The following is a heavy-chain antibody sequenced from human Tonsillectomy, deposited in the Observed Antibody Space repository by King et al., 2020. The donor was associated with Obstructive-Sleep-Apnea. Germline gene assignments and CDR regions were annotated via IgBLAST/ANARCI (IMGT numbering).Heavy chain of an antibody. CDR3: ASEFSYGSGSHALVY. CDR1: GFTFSSYG. J-gene: IGHJ4*02. D-gene: IGHD3-10*01. CDR2: IHFDGSYK. Sequence: VQLVESGGGVVQPGGSLRLSCAASGFTFSSYGMHWVRQAPGKGLAWVAFIHFDGSYKYYADSVKGRFTISRDNSKDTLYLQMNSLRAEDTAGYFCASEFSYGSGSHALVYWGQGTLVTVS. V-gene: IGHV3-30*02.